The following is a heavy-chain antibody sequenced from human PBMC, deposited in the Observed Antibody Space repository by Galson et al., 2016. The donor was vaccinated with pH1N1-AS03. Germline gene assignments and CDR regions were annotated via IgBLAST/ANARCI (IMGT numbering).Heavy chain of an antibody. V-gene: IGHV3-30*18. Sequence: SLRLSCAASGFTFSSYGMHWVRQAPGKGLEWVAVISYDGSNKYYADSVKGRFTISRDNSKNMLYQQMNSLRSEDTAVYYCAKDRGARYSSGWVKGGMDFWGQGTTVTVSS. J-gene: IGHJ6*02. CDR1: GFTFSSYG. CDR2: ISYDGSNK. CDR3: AKDRGARYSSGWVKGGMDF. D-gene: IGHD6-19*01.